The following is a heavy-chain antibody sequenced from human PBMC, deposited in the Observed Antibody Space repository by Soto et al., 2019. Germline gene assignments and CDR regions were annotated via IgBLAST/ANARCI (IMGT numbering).Heavy chain of an antibody. D-gene: IGHD3-22*01. J-gene: IGHJ4*02. CDR2: IYHSGST. CDR3: ARGASGGYYQFDY. CDR1: GGSVSSGSYY. V-gene: IGHV4-61*01. Sequence: PSETLSLTCTVSGGSVSSGSYYGSWIRQPPGKGLEWIGYIYHSGSTNYNPSLKSRVTISVDTSKNQFSLKLSSVTAADTAVYYCARGASGGYYQFDYWGQGTLVTVSS.